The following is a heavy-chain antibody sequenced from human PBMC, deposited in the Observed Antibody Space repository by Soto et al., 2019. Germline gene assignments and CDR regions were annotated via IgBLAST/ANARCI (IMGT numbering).Heavy chain of an antibody. V-gene: IGHV3-23*01. D-gene: IGHD3-16*02. CDR3: AKAPNYGITFGGVIEDYYYGMDV. CDR1: GFTFSSYA. CDR2: ISGSGGST. Sequence: PGGSLRLSCAASGFTFSSYAMSWVRQAPGKGLEWVSAISGSGGSTYYADSVKGRFTISRDNSKNTLYLQMNSLRAEDTAVYYCAKAPNYGITFGGVIEDYYYGMDVWGQGTTVTVSS. J-gene: IGHJ6*02.